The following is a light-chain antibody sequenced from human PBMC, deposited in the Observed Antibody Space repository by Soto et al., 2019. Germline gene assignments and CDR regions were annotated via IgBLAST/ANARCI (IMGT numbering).Light chain of an antibody. CDR1: QSVSNN. J-gene: IGKJ1*01. CDR3: QRYNNWPRT. CDR2: GAS. Sequence: EIVMTQSPATLSVSPGERATLSCRASQSVSNNLAWYQQKPGQAPRLLIYGASTRATGIPARFSGSGSGTEFTLTISSLQSEDFAVYYCQRYNNWPRTFGQGTEV. V-gene: IGKV3-15*01.